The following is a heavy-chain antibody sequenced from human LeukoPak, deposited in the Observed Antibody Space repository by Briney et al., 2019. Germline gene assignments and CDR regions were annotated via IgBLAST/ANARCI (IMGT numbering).Heavy chain of an antibody. Sequence: SETLSLTCTVSGGSISSSSYYWGWIRQPPGKGLEWIGSIYYSGSTYYNPSLKSRVTISVDTSKNQFSLKLSSVTAADMAVYYCARVYYDSSGYSHFDYWGQGTLVTVSS. V-gene: IGHV4-39*07. CDR2: IYYSGST. J-gene: IGHJ4*02. CDR1: GGSISSSSYY. CDR3: ARVYYDSSGYSHFDY. D-gene: IGHD3-22*01.